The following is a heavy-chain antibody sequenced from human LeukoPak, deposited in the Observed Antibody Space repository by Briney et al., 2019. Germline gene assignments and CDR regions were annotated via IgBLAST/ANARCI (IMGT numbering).Heavy chain of an antibody. CDR2: IYHSGST. CDR3: ASIVSRSNWFDP. Sequence: SETLSLTCAVSGGSISSSNWWSWVRQPPGKGLEWIGEIYHSGSTNYNPSLKSRVTISVDKSKNQFSLKLNSVTVADTAVYYCASIVSRSNWFDPWGQGTLVTVSS. CDR1: GGSISSSNW. D-gene: IGHD5/OR15-5a*01. J-gene: IGHJ5*02. V-gene: IGHV4-4*02.